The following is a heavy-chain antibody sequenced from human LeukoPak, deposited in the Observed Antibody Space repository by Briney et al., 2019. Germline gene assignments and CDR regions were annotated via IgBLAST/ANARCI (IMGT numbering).Heavy chain of an antibody. D-gene: IGHD4-17*01. CDR2: IQYDGNNK. CDR3: AKRAAYYGDYDY. CDR1: GFTFSSYD. Sequence: PGGSLRLSCAASGFTFSSYDMHWVRQAPGKGLEWVAFIQYDGNNKYYTDSVKGRFTISRDNSKNTLYLQMNSLRVEDTAVFYCAKRAAYYGDYDYWGQETLVTVSS. V-gene: IGHV3-30*02. J-gene: IGHJ4*02.